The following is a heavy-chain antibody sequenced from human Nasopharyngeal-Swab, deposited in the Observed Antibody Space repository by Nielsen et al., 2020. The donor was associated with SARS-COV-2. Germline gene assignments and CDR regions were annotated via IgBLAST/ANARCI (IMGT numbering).Heavy chain of an antibody. D-gene: IGHD4/OR15-4a*01. V-gene: IGHV3-33*01. CDR1: GFPFSSYG. CDR2: IWYDGSNK. Sequence: SLKISCAASGFPFSSYGMHWVRQAPGKGLEWVAVIWYDGSNKYYADSVKGRFTISRDNSKNTLYLQMNSLRAEDTAVYYCARGTISMDVWGQGTTVTVSS. J-gene: IGHJ6*02. CDR3: ARGTISMDV.